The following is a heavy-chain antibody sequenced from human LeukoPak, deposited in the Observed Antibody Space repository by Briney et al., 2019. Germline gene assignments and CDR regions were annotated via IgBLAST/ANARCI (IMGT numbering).Heavy chain of an antibody. CDR3: AKDGGYSSGWPS. CDR1: GFTFSSYG. Sequence: PGGSLRLSCAASGFTFSSYGMSWVRQAPGKGLEWVSAISGSGGSVYYADSVKGRFTISRDNSKNTLYLQMNSLRAEDTAVYYCAKDGGYSSGWPSWGQGTLVTVSS. D-gene: IGHD6-19*01. J-gene: IGHJ4*02. V-gene: IGHV3-23*01. CDR2: ISGSGGSV.